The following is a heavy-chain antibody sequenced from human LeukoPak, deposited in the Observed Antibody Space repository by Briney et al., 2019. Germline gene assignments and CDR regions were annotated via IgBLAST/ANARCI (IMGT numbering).Heavy chain of an antibody. CDR1: GFTFSSYW. CDR2: IKQDGSEK. D-gene: IGHD1-1*01. J-gene: IGHJ4*02. V-gene: IGHV3-7*01. CDR3: ARDFSLTRLERPFDS. Sequence: GGSLRLSCAASGFTFSSYWMSWVRQAPGKGLEWVANIKQDGSEKYYVDSVKGRFTISRDNAKNSLYLQMNSLRAEDTAVYYCARDFSLTRLERPFDSWGQGTLVTVSS.